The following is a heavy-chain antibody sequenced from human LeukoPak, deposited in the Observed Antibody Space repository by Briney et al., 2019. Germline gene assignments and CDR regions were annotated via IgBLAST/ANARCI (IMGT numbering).Heavy chain of an antibody. D-gene: IGHD5-24*01. J-gene: IGHJ4*02. CDR1: GGSINSGSYY. CDR3: ARGISGDGYNFDY. Sequence: PSETLSLTCTVSGGSINSGSYYWGWIRQPAGKGLEWIGRIYTSGSTSGSTNYNPSLKSRVTISVDTSKNQFSLKLSSVIAADTAVYYCARGISGDGYNFDYWGQGTLVTVSS. V-gene: IGHV4-61*02. CDR2: IYTSGSTSGST.